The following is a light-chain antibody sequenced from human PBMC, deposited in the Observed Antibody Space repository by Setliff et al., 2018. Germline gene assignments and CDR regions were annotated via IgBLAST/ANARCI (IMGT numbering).Light chain of an antibody. CDR1: SSDVGDYNY. V-gene: IGLV2-14*03. CDR3: SSYTSSSTLV. CDR2: DVS. Sequence: QSALTQPASVSGSPGQSITISCTGTSSDVGDYNYVSWYQQHPGKAPKLMIYDVSNRPSGVSNRFSGSKSGNTASLTISGLQAEDEADYYRSSYTSSSTLVFGGGTKVTVL. J-gene: IGLJ2*01.